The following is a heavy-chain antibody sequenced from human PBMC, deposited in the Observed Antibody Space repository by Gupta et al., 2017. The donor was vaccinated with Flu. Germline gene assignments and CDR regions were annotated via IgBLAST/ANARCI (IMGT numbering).Heavy chain of an antibody. D-gene: IGHD1-26*01. CDR1: GFTFSDFE. V-gene: IGHV3-48*03. J-gene: IGHJ3*01. CDR2: ISASGSTL. Sequence: EVQLVESGGGLVQPGGSLRLSCAASGFTFSDFEMNWVRQAPGKGLEWVSYISASGSTLYADFVQGRFTISRDNAGNSLYLQMDSLRAEDTAVYYCARDVGFAKWESGDAFDVWGQGAMVNVSS. CDR3: ARDVGFAKWESGDAFDV.